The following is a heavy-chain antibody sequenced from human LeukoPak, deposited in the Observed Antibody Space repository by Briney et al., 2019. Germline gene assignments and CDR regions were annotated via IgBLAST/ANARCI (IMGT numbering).Heavy chain of an antibody. CDR1: GGSISSNNYY. V-gene: IGHV4-39*01. D-gene: IGHD3-10*01. J-gene: IGHJ5*02. CDR3: AKIGGYMVRGVENWFDP. Sequence: SETLSLTCTVSGGSISSNNYYWGWIRQPPGKGLEWFGSIDYSGSTNYNPSLKSRVTISVDTSKNQFSLKVTSVTAADTAVYYCAKIGGYMVRGVENWFDPWGQGTLDTVSS. CDR2: IDYSGST.